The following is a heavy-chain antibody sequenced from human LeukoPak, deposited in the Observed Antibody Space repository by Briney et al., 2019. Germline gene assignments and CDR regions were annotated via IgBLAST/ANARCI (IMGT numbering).Heavy chain of an antibody. V-gene: IGHV4-59*01. CDR1: GGSISSYY. Sequence: SETLSLTCTASGGSISSYYWSWIRQPPGKGLEWIGYIYYSGSTNYNPSLKSRVTISVDTSKNQFSLKLSSVTAADTAVYYCAGEPRHYDILTGYPLYDFDYWGQGTLVTVSS. J-gene: IGHJ4*02. D-gene: IGHD3-9*01. CDR3: AGEPRHYDILTGYPLYDFDY. CDR2: IYYSGST.